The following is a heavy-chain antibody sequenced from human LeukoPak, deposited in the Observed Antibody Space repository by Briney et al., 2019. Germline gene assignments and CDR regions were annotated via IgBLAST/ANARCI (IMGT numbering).Heavy chain of an antibody. D-gene: IGHD3-22*01. V-gene: IGHV3-21*01. Sequence: GGSLRLSCAASGFTFSSYSMNWVRQAPGKGLEWVSSISSSSSYIYYADSVKGRFTISRDNAKNSLYLQMNSPRAEDTAVYYCARGGYDSSGYSPIDYWGQGTLVTVSS. CDR1: GFTFSSYS. CDR2: ISSSSSYI. J-gene: IGHJ4*02. CDR3: ARGGYDSSGYSPIDY.